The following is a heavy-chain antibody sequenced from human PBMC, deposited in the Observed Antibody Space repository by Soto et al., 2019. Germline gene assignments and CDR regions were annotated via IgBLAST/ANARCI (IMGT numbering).Heavy chain of an antibody. CDR2: IKEDGSEK. CDR1: GFTCSTYW. V-gene: IGHV3-7*01. J-gene: IGHJ6*02. D-gene: IGHD3-22*01. CDR3: ARGWGYFDSSGFPYLYAMDV. Sequence: PGGSLRRSCAASGFTCSTYWMSWVRQAPGKGLEWVANIKEDGSEKYYVDSVEGRFTISRDNAKNSLYLQMTSLRAEDTALYYCARGWGYFDSSGFPYLYAMDVWGQGTTVTVS.